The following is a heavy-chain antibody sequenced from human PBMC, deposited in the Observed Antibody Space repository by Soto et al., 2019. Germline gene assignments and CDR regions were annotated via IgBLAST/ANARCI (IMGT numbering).Heavy chain of an antibody. D-gene: IGHD3-16*01. J-gene: IGHJ4*02. V-gene: IGHV3-53*01. CDR3: AGRLTTAASLDY. CDR1: GFTASNNP. Sequence: VQLVELGGGLIQPGGPRRLSCAPSGFTASNNPMTWVRQAAGKGLELVSFVHGGGSTSYADSVKGRFTISRDNSKNTLYLQMDSLRAEDTAIYYCAGRLTTAASLDYWGRGTLVTVSS. CDR2: VHGGGST.